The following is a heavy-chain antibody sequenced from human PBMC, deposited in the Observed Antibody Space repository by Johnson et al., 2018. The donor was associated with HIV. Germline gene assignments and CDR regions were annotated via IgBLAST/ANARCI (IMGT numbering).Heavy chain of an antibody. CDR2: IKQDGSEK. J-gene: IGHJ3*02. Sequence: VQLVESGGGLVQPGGSLRLSCTVSGFTFSSYWMSWVRQAPGKGPEWVANIKQDGSEKYEVDSVRGRFTISRDNAKNSMYMQMNSLRAEATAVYYCARGRGSKDMWGQGTRVTVSS. CDR3: ARGRGSKDM. V-gene: IGHV3-7*01. CDR1: GFTFSSYW.